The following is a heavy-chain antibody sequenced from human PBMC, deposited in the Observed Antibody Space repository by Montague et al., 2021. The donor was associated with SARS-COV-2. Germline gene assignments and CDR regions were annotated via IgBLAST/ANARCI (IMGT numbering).Heavy chain of an antibody. Sequence: PALVKSTQTLTLTCTFSGFSLISDGVGVGWIRQPPGKALEWLALIFWXDDKRYNSSLKNRLTVTKDTSKNQVVLTMTNMDPLDTGTYYCAHSLLLSSLGDFDSWGQGTLVTVAS. CDR3: AHSLLLSSLGDFDS. V-gene: IGHV2-5*01. CDR1: GFSLISDGVG. D-gene: IGHD2/OR15-2a*01. J-gene: IGHJ4*02. CDR2: IFWXDDK.